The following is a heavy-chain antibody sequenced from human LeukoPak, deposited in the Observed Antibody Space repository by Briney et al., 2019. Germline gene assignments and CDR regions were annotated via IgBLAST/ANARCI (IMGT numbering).Heavy chain of an antibody. CDR3: ARGVEMATITGGGFDY. Sequence: ASVKVSCKASGYTFTSYGISWVRQAPGQGLEWMGRISAYNGNTNYAQKFQGRVTITTDESTSTAYMELSSLRSEDTAVYYCARGVEMATITGGGFDYWGQGTLVTVSS. J-gene: IGHJ4*02. D-gene: IGHD5-24*01. V-gene: IGHV1-18*01. CDR2: ISAYNGNT. CDR1: GYTFTSYG.